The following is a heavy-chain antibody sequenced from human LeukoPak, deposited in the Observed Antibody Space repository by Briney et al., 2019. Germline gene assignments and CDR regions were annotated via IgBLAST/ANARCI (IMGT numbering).Heavy chain of an antibody. CDR1: GGSISSSSYY. CDR3: ARPFSRLAAVDP. CDR2: IYYSGST. D-gene: IGHD6-13*01. J-gene: IGHJ5*02. V-gene: IGHV4-39*01. Sequence: PSETLSLTCTVSGGSISSSSYYWGWIRQPPGKGLEWIGSIYYSGSTYYNPSLKSRVTISVDTSKNQFSLKLSSVTAADTAVYYCARPFSRLAAVDPWGQGTLVTVSS.